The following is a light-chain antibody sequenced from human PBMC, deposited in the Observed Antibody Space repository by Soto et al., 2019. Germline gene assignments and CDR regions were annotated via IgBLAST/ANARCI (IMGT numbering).Light chain of an antibody. Sequence: AIQLTQSPSSLSASVGDRVTLTCRASQSISSALAWYQQKPGKAPKLLIYDASSLESGGPSRFSGSGSGTDFTLTISSLQPEDFATYYCQQFNSYPLTFGGGTKVEIK. CDR1: QSISSA. V-gene: IGKV1-13*02. J-gene: IGKJ4*01. CDR3: QQFNSYPLT. CDR2: DAS.